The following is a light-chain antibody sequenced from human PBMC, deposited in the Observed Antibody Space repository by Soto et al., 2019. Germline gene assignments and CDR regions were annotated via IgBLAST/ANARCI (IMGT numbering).Light chain of an antibody. CDR3: QQRSSWPPT. V-gene: IGKV3-11*01. Sequence: EIVLTQSPATLSLSPGERATLSCRSSQSVSSYLAWYQQKPGQAPRLLIYDASNRATGIPARFSGGGSGTDFTLTISSLEPEDFAVYYCQQRSSWPPTFGPGTKGDIK. CDR1: QSVSSY. CDR2: DAS. J-gene: IGKJ3*01.